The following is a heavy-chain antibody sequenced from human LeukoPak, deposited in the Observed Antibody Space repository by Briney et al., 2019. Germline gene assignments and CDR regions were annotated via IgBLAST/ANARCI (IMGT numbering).Heavy chain of an antibody. CDR3: ARDGSYSYGTRKAFDI. Sequence: PSETLSLTCTVSGGSISSGGYYWSWIRQHPGKGLEWIGYIYYSGSTYYNPSLKSRVTISVDTSKNQFSLKLSSVTAADTAVYYCARDGSYSYGTRKAFDIWGQGTMVTVSS. CDR2: IYYSGST. J-gene: IGHJ3*02. CDR1: GGSISSGGYY. D-gene: IGHD5-18*01. V-gene: IGHV4-31*03.